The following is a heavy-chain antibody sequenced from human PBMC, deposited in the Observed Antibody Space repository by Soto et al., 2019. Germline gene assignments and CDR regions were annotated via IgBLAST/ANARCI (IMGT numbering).Heavy chain of an antibody. J-gene: IGHJ6*02. CDR3: ARVGVSGTNYYYYGMDV. V-gene: IGHV6-1*01. CDR2: TYYRSKWYH. Sequence: PSQTLSLTCAISGDSVSSNSAAWNWIRQPPSRGLEWLGRTYYRSKWYHDYAVSVKSRITINPDTSKNQFSLQLNSVTPEDTAVYYCARVGVSGTNYYYYGMDVWGQGTTVTVSS. D-gene: IGHD6-19*01. CDR1: GDSVSSNSAA.